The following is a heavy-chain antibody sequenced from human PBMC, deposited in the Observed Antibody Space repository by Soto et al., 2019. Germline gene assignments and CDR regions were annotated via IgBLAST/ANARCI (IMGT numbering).Heavy chain of an antibody. Sequence: QVQLPESGPGLVKPSGTLSLTCAVSSGSISSSNWWSWVRQPPGKGLEWIGEIYHSGSTNYNPSLKSRVTISVDKSKNQFSLKLSSVTAADTAVYYCARYSSSSGPIGYYYYMDVWGKGTTVTVSS. V-gene: IGHV4-4*02. J-gene: IGHJ6*03. CDR3: ARYSSSSGPIGYYYYMDV. CDR2: IYHSGST. D-gene: IGHD6-6*01. CDR1: SGSISSSNW.